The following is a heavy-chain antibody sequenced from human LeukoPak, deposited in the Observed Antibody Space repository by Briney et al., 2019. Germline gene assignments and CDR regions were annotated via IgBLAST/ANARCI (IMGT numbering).Heavy chain of an antibody. CDR1: GFTFSSYA. Sequence: PGGSLRLSCAASGFTFSSYAMHWVRQAPGKGLEWVAFIRYDGSNKYYADSVKGRFTISRDNSKNTLYLQMNSLRAEDTAVYYCAKDPMIAVAGTFGFKNRNYYYYGMDVWGQGTTVTVSS. CDR3: AKDPMIAVAGTFGFKNRNYYYYGMDV. V-gene: IGHV3-30*02. J-gene: IGHJ6*02. D-gene: IGHD6-19*01. CDR2: IRYDGSNK.